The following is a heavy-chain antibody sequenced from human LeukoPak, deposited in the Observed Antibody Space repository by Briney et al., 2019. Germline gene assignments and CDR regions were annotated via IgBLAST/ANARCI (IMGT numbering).Heavy chain of an antibody. D-gene: IGHD1-14*01. J-gene: IGHJ4*02. V-gene: IGHV3-74*01. CDR3: ARGTLNIPGEHGAFDY. CDR2: MDADGSNT. Sequence: GGSLRLSCVASGFTFKNSWMHWVRQAPGKGLVWASRMDADGSNTHYVDSVKGRFTISRDNAKNSLYLQMNSLRAEDTAVYYCARGTLNIPGEHGAFDYWGQGTLVTVSS. CDR1: GFTFKNSW.